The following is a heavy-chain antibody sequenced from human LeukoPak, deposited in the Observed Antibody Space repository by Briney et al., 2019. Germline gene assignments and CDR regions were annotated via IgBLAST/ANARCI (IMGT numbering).Heavy chain of an antibody. V-gene: IGHV3-30*03. CDR3: ARVYGSEIDY. Sequence: PGGSLRLSCAASGLGFGSYNMYWVRQAPGKGLEWVTLMSFDGNHKKYADSVKGRFTVSRDNSRNTLFLQMNSLRPEDTAVYYCARVYGSEIDYWGQGTLVTVSS. J-gene: IGHJ4*02. D-gene: IGHD3-10*01. CDR2: MSFDGNHK. CDR1: GLGFGSYN.